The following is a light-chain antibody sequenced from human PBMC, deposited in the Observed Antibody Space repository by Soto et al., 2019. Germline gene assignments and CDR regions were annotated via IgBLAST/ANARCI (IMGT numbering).Light chain of an antibody. CDR2: GAS. Sequence: IVLTQSPATLSLSPGERATLSCRARQTVNSYLSWYQHKPGQAPRLLIYGASNRATGIPARFSGSGSGTDFTLTISSLEPEDFAVYYCQQYGSSPTFGQGTKLEIK. J-gene: IGKJ2*01. CDR3: QQYGSSPT. V-gene: IGKV3-11*01. CDR1: QTVNSY.